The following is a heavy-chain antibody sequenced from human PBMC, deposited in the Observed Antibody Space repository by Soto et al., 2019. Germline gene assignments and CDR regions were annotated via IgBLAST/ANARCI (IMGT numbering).Heavy chain of an antibody. V-gene: IGHV1-69*13. CDR2: NIPIFGTA. Sequence: SVKGSCTASGDTFSKFVISWVRQAPGQGLEWMGGNIPIFGTANYAQKFQGRVTIIADESTGTTYMELTSLRSEDTAVYYCARAPILVGETTYENYFDYWGQGTLVTVSS. D-gene: IGHD2-21*01. CDR3: ARAPILVGETTYENYFDY. J-gene: IGHJ4*02. CDR1: GDTFSKFV.